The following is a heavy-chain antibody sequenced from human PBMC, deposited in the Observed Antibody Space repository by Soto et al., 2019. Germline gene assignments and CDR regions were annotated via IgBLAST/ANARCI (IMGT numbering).Heavy chain of an antibody. J-gene: IGHJ4*02. D-gene: IGHD1-26*01. Sequence: QVQLVQSGAEVKKPGASVKVSCKASGYTFSSYGISWVRQAPGQGLEWMGWISAYNGNTKYAQKLQDRVTMTTDTSTSQDYMELRSLKTDDTAVYYCARREVGTTLDFDYWGQGTLVTV. CDR3: ARREVGTTLDFDY. CDR2: ISAYNGNT. V-gene: IGHV1-18*01. CDR1: GYTFSSYG.